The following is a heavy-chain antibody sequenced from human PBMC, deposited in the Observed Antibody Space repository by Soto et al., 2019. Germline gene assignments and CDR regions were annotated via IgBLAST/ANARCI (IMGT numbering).Heavy chain of an antibody. J-gene: IGHJ4*02. CDR2: INHSGST. D-gene: IGHD3-10*01. Sequence: SETLSLTCAVYGGSFSGYYWSWIRQPPGKGLEWIGEINHSGSTNYNPSLKSRVTISVDTSKNQFSLELSSVTAADTAVYCCARAPDYYGSGSYSEFDYWGQGTLVTVSS. CDR1: GGSFSGYY. V-gene: IGHV4-34*01. CDR3: ARAPDYYGSGSYSEFDY.